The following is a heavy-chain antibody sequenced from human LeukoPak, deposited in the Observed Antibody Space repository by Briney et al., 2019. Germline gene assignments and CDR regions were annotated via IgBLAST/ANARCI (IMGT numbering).Heavy chain of an antibody. Sequence: SETLSLTCTVSDGSISSSSYYWGWIRPPPGKGLEWIGSIYYSGSTYYNPSLKSRVTISVDTSKNQFSLKLSSVTAADTAVYYCARSRRVYCGFNWFDPWGQGTLVTVSS. CDR1: DGSISSSSYY. V-gene: IGHV4-39*01. D-gene: IGHD2-21*01. CDR2: IYYSGST. J-gene: IGHJ5*02. CDR3: ARSRRVYCGFNWFDP.